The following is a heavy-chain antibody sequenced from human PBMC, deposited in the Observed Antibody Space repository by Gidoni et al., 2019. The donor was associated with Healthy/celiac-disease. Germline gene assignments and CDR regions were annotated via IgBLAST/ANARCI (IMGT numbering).Heavy chain of an antibody. J-gene: IGHJ2*01. CDR2: ISSSSSTI. CDR1: GFTFSRYS. D-gene: IGHD3-22*01. CDR3: ARGAYDSPAFDL. V-gene: IGHV3-48*02. Sequence: EVQLVESGGGLVQLGGSLSLSCAASGFTFSRYSMNWVRQAPGKGLEWVSYISSSSSTIYYADSVKGRVTISRDNAKNSLCLQMNSLRDEDTAVYYCARGAYDSPAFDLWGRGTLVTVSS.